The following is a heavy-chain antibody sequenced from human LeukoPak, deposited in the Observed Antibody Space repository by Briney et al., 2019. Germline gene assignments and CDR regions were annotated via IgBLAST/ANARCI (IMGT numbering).Heavy chain of an antibody. V-gene: IGHV3-21*01. D-gene: IGHD2-2*01. CDR1: GFTFSSYA. J-gene: IGHJ6*03. Sequence: AGGSLRLSCAASGFTFSSYAMSWVRQAPGKGLEWVSSISSSSSYIYYADSVKGRFTISRDNAKNSLYLQMNSLRAEDTAVYYCASTPPRYCSSTSCAYRGVWGQGTTVTVSS. CDR3: ASTPPRYCSSTSCAYRGV. CDR2: ISSSSSYI.